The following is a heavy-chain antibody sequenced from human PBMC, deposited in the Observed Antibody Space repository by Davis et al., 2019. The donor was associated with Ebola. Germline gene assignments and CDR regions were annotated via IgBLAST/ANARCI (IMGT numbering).Heavy chain of an antibody. D-gene: IGHD2-15*01. Sequence: GESLKISCAASGFTFSGHWMHWVRQAPGKGLVWVLQIKSDGSSATYADSVKGRFTISRDNAKNTLYLQMNSLRAEDTAVYYCGSPVVAWGQGTLVTVSS. J-gene: IGHJ4*02. CDR2: IKSDGSSA. V-gene: IGHV3-74*01. CDR1: GFTFSGHW. CDR3: GSPVVA.